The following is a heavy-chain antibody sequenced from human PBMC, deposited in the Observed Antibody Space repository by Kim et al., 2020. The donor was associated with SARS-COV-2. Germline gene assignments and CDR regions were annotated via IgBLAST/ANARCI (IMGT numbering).Heavy chain of an antibody. V-gene: IGHV3-30*07. D-gene: IGHD3-22*01. Sequence: SVKARFTISRDNSKNTLYLQMNSLRAEVTALYYCARGAEDYYDSSGYFDYWGQGTLVTVSS. J-gene: IGHJ4*02. CDR3: ARGAEDYYDSSGYFDY.